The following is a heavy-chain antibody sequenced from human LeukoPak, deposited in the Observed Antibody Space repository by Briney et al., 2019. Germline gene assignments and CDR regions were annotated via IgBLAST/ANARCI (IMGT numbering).Heavy chain of an antibody. CDR3: AKDRSDFGVVTYFDY. Sequence: GGSLRLSCAASGFTFSSYAMHWVRQAPGKGLEWVAVISYDGSNKYYADSVKGRFTISRDNSKNTLYLQMNSLRAEDTAVYYCAKDRSDFGVVTYFDYWGQGTLVTVSS. CDR1: GFTFSSYA. D-gene: IGHD3-3*01. V-gene: IGHV3-30-3*01. J-gene: IGHJ4*02. CDR2: ISYDGSNK.